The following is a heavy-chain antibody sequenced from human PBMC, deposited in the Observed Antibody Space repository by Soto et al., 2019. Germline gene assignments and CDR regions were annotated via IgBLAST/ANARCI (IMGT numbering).Heavy chain of an antibody. Sequence: EVQLVESGGALVQPGGSLRLSCAASGFTFSNYWMHWVRQAPGKGLVWISRMNSDGSNTVYADAVKGRFTISRDNAKNTLYLQMNSLRVEDTAVYYCATSNGRVGNGPTTYWGQGPLVTVSA. D-gene: IGHD1-26*01. CDR2: MNSDGSNT. V-gene: IGHV3-74*01. J-gene: IGHJ4*02. CDR3: ATSNGRVGNGPTTY. CDR1: GFTFSNYW.